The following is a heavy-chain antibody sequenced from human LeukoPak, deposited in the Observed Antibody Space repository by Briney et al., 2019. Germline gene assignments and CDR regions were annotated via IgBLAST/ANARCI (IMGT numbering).Heavy chain of an antibody. Sequence: GGSLRLSCAASGFTFSDYYMSWIRQAPGKGLEWVSYISSSGSTIYYADSVKGRFTISRDNAKNSLYLQMNSLRAEDTAVYYCASGLRYSSSWPMYDYWGQGTLVTVSS. V-gene: IGHV3-11*01. CDR3: ASGLRYSSSWPMYDY. CDR1: GFTFSDYY. J-gene: IGHJ4*02. CDR2: ISSSGSTI. D-gene: IGHD6-13*01.